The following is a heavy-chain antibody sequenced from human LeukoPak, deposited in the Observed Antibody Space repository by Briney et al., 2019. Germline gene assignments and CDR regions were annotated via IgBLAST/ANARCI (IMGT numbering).Heavy chain of an antibody. CDR2: ISGSGGAT. D-gene: IGHD6-13*01. CDR1: GFTFNNYA. CDR3: AKAPAAATKYYYGMDV. J-gene: IGHJ6*02. Sequence: GGSLRLSCAASGFTFNNYAMSWVRQAPGKGLEWVSAISGSGGATYYADSVKGRFTISGDNSKNTLFLHMNSLRVEDTAVYYCAKAPAAATKYYYGMDVWGQGTTVTVPS. V-gene: IGHV3-23*01.